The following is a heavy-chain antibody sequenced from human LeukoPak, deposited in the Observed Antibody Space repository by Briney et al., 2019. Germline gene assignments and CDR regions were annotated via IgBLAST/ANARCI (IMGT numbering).Heavy chain of an antibody. J-gene: IGHJ4*02. CDR3: AHRKHYYNSSVFDN. D-gene: IGHD3-22*01. Sequence: SGPTLVNPTQTLTLTCTFSGFSLNTRGVGVGWIRQPPGRALEWLALIYWDDDRRYSPSLKSRLTITKDTSKNQVVLTMTNMDPVDTVTYFWAHRKHYYNSSVFDNWGQGTLVTVSS. CDR2: IYWDDDR. CDR1: GFSLNTRGVG. V-gene: IGHV2-5*02.